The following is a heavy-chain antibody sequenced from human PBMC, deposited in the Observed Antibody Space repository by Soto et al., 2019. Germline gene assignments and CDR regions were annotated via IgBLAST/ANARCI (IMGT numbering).Heavy chain of an antibody. CDR3: ARGLFFDWISYYFYYEMDV. CDR2: IWYDGSKE. J-gene: IGHJ6*02. CDR1: GFTFSSYG. V-gene: IGHV3-33*01. Sequence: GGSLRLSCAASGFTFSSYGMHWVRQAPGKGLEGVSVIWYDGSKEFQADSVKGRYTISRDNTKNTPYLQMNSLRGEDTAVYFCARGLFFDWISYYFYYEMDVWGQGTTVTVSS. D-gene: IGHD3-9*01.